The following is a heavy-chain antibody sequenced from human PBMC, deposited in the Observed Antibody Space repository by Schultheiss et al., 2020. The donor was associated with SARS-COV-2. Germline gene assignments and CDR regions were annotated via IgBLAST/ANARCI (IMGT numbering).Heavy chain of an antibody. V-gene: IGHV3-21*01. CDR3: ARAVAGTFLATDY. CDR2: ISSSSSYI. Sequence: GESLKISCAASGFTFSSYSMNWVRQAPGKGLEWVSSISSSSSYIYYADSVKGRFTISRDNAKNSLYLQMNGLRAEDTAVYYCARAVAGTFLATDYWGQGTLVTVSS. D-gene: IGHD6-19*01. J-gene: IGHJ4*02. CDR1: GFTFSSYS.